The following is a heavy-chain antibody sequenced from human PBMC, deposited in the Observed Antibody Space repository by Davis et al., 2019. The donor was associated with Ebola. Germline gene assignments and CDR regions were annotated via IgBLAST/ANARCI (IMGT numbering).Heavy chain of an antibody. CDR2: ISSSSSYI. J-gene: IGHJ6*02. CDR3: TDYYYYGMDV. V-gene: IGHV3-21*01. CDR1: GFTFSSYS. Sequence: GESLKISCAASGFTFSSYSMNWVRQAPGKGLEWVSSISSSSSYIYYADSVEGRFTISRDNAKNSLYLQMNSLRAEDTAVYYCTDYYYYGMDVWGQGTTVTVSS.